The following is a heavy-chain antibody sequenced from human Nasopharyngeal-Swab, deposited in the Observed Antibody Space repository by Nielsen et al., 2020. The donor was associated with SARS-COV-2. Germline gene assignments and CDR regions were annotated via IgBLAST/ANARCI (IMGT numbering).Heavy chain of an antibody. Sequence: GESLKISCAASGFTFSSYEMNWVRQAPGKGLEWVSSISSSSSYIYYADSVKGRFTISRDNAKNSLYLQMNSLRAEDTAVYYCARGGKQQLAIDYWGQGTLVTVSS. V-gene: IGHV3-21*01. CDR2: ISSSSSYI. CDR1: GFTFSSYE. D-gene: IGHD6-13*01. J-gene: IGHJ4*02. CDR3: ARGGKQQLAIDY.